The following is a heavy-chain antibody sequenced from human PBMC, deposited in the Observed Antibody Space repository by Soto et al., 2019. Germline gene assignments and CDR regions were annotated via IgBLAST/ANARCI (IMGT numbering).Heavy chain of an antibody. D-gene: IGHD5-12*01. V-gene: IGHV4-4*02. CDR3: ARGLRLRVKSDWFDP. J-gene: IGHJ5*02. Sequence: SETLSLTCAVSGGSISSSNWWSWVRQPPGKGLEWIGEIYHSGSTNYNPSLKSRVTISVDKSKNQFSLKLSSVTAADTAVYYCARGLRLRVKSDWFDPWGQGTLVTVS. CDR1: GGSISSSNW. CDR2: IYHSGST.